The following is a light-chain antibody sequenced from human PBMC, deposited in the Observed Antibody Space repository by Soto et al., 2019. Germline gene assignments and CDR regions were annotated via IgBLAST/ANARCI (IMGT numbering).Light chain of an antibody. CDR2: DVS. CDR3: SSYTSSSTLYV. Sequence: QSALTQPASVSGSPGQSITISCTGTSSDVGTYNYVSWYQQHPGKAPKLIIYDVSNRPSGVSNRFSGSKSGNTASLTISGLQAEDEADHYCSSYTSSSTLYVFATGTKVTVL. J-gene: IGLJ1*01. CDR1: SSDVGTYNY. V-gene: IGLV2-14*03.